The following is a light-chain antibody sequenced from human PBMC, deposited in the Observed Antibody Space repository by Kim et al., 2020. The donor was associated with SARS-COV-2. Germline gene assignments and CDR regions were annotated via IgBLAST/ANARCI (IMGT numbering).Light chain of an antibody. V-gene: IGKV3-11*01. CDR2: DAA. J-gene: IGKJ4*01. CDR3: QQRGNWPPALT. CDR1: HNIDIS. Sequence: PGESATLPCRASHNIDISLAWYQQTPGQAPRLLIYDAAVRAAGIPDRFSGSGSGTDFTLTIGGLAPEDFAIYYCQQRGNWPPALTFGGGTKLEI.